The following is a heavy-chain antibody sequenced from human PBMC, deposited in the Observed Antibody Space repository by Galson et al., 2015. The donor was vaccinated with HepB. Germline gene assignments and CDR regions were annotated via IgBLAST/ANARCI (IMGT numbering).Heavy chain of an antibody. CDR2: IIPIFGTT. CDR1: GGTFSTNA. CDR3: ARDPSAVVISYCFDP. D-gene: IGHD2-21*01. J-gene: IGHJ5*02. Sequence: SVKVSCKASGGTFSTNAISWVRQAPGQGLEWMGGIIPIFGTTNYAQKFQGRVTITADESTNTAYMELSALRSDDTAMYYCARDPSAVVISYCFDPWGQGTLVTVSS. V-gene: IGHV1-69*13.